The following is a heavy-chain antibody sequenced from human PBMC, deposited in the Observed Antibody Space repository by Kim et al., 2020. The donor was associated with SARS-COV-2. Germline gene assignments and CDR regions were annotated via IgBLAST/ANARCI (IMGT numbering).Heavy chain of an antibody. CDR1: GFTFSSYG. V-gene: IGHV3-33*05. CDR3: AARPILRYFDWSAQVSVDV. Sequence: GGSLRLSCAASGFTFSSYGMHWVRQAPGKGLEWVAVISYDGSNKYYADSVKGRFTISRDNSKNTLYLQMNSLRAEDTAVYYCAARPILRYFDWSAQVSVDVWGQGTTVTVSS. D-gene: IGHD3-9*01. J-gene: IGHJ6*02. CDR2: ISYDGSNK.